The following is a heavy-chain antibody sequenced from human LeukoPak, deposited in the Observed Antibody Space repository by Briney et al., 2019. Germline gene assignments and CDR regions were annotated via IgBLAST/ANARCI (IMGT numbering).Heavy chain of an antibody. V-gene: IGHV3-30*02. CDR1: GFAFSSYG. J-gene: IGHJ4*02. CDR2: IHYDSSTE. Sequence: PGGSLRLSCAASGFAFSSYGMHWVRQAPGKGLEWVAYIHYDSSTEDYADSVKGRFTISRDNSKNTLYLQMNSLRAEDTAVYYCAKAGEWELLPYFDYWGQGTLVTVSS. CDR3: AKAGEWELLPYFDY. D-gene: IGHD1-26*01.